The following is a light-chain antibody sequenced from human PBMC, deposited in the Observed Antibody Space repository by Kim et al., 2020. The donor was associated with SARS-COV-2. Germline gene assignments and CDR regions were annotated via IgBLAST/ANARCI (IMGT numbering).Light chain of an antibody. Sequence: QRVTISCSGSSSNIGSHIVNWFQQLPKTAPKLRIYSDDHRPSGVPDRFSGSRSGTSASLAISGLQSEDEADYYCATWDGSLNAWVFGGGTQLTVL. CDR3: ATWDGSLNAWV. CDR1: SSNIGSHI. CDR2: SDD. J-gene: IGLJ3*02. V-gene: IGLV1-44*01.